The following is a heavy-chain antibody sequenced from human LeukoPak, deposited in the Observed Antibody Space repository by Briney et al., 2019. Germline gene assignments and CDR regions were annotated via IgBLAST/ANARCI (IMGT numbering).Heavy chain of an antibody. D-gene: IGHD2-15*01. Sequence: GESLKISCKGSGYSFTNYWIGWVRQMPGKGLEWMGIIYPADSDTRYGPSFQGHVTISADKSISTAYLQWSSLKASDTAMYYCARLGSTYGSSDYWGQGTLVTVSS. CDR2: IYPADSDT. J-gene: IGHJ4*02. V-gene: IGHV5-51*01. CDR3: ARLGSTYGSSDY. CDR1: GYSFTNYW.